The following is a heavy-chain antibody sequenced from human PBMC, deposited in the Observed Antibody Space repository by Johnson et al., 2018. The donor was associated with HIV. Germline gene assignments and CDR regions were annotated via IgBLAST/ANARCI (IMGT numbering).Heavy chain of an antibody. J-gene: IGHJ3*02. Sequence: VQLVESGGGLVQPGGSLRLSCAASGITVGTNYMSWVRQAPGKGLEWVSVIFSVGDVYYADSVQGRFTISRDNSKNTLYLQMNSLRAEDTAVYYCAREGIVGATGPGPTLQDAFDIWGQGTMVTVSS. CDR2: IFSVGDV. V-gene: IGHV3-66*02. D-gene: IGHD1-26*01. CDR1: GITVGTNY. CDR3: AREGIVGATGPGPTLQDAFDI.